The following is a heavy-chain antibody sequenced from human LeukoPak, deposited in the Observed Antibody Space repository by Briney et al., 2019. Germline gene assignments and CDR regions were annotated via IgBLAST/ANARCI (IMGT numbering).Heavy chain of an antibody. J-gene: IGHJ4*02. CDR1: GFTFSSYA. Sequence: GGSLRLSCAASGFTFSSYAMSWVRQAPGKGLEWVSAISGSGGSTYYADSVKGRFTTSRDNSKNTLYLQMNSLRAEDTAVYYCAKKVDDYYDSSGYSYWGQGTLVTVSS. CDR3: AKKVDDYYDSSGYSY. D-gene: IGHD3-22*01. V-gene: IGHV3-23*01. CDR2: ISGSGGST.